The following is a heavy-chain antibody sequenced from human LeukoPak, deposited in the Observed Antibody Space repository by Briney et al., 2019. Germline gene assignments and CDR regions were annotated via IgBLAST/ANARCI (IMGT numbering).Heavy chain of an antibody. CDR3: ARGPNWNYDPRPIGMDV. CDR2: IYSGGST. D-gene: IGHD1-7*01. V-gene: IGHV3-66*01. CDR1: GFTVSSNY. Sequence: GGSLRLSCAASGFTVSSNYMSWVRQAPGKGLEWVSVIYSGGSTYYADSVKGRFTISRDNSKNTLYLQMNSLRAEDTAVYYCARGPNWNYDPRPIGMDVWGKGTTVTVSS. J-gene: IGHJ6*03.